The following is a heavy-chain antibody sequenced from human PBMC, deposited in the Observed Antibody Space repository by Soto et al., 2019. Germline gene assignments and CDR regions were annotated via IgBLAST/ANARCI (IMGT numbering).Heavy chain of an antibody. D-gene: IGHD2-15*01. Sequence: EVQLLESGGGLVQPGGSLRLSCAASGFTFSSYAMSWVRQAPGKGLEWVSGISDSGGSTYYADTVKGRITISRDNTKKSLYLQMNRPRAEDTAVYYSENGCGGTCFSRIHYWGQGTLVTVSS. J-gene: IGHJ4*02. CDR2: ISDSGGST. CDR3: ENGCGGTCFSRIHY. V-gene: IGHV3-23*01. CDR1: GFTFSSYA.